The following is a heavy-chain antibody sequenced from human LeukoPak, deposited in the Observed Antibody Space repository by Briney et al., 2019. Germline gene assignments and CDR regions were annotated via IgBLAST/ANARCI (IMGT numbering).Heavy chain of an antibody. V-gene: IGHV3-43*01. CDR3: ARLDGTGAFDI. CDR2: ISWDGGST. D-gene: IGHD3-9*01. CDR1: GFTFDDYT. Sequence: GGSLRLSCAASGFTFDDYTMHWVRQAPGKGLEWVSLISWDGGSTYYADSVKGRFTISRDNAKNSLYLQMNSLRAEDTAVYYCARLDGTGAFDIWGQGTMVTVSS. J-gene: IGHJ3*02.